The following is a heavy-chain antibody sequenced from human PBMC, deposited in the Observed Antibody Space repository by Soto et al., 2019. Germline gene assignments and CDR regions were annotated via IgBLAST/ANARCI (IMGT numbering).Heavy chain of an antibody. CDR2: IIPFFKTA. J-gene: IGHJ4*02. CDR3: ARDGEKLMFLSPLGY. Sequence: QVQLVQSGAEMKMPGSSVNVSCKASGDSFDKFAFSWVRQAPGQGLEWLGGIIPFFKTANYAQTFHDRVTISADESTNTVYLQLRSLTPDDTAVYFCARDGEKLMFLSPLGYWGQGTIITVSS. V-gene: IGHV1-69*01. D-gene: IGHD2-21*01. CDR1: GDSFDKFA.